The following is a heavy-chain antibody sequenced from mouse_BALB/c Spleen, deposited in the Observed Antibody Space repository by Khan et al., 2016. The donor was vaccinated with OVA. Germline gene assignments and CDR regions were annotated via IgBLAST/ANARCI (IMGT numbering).Heavy chain of an antibody. CDR1: GYTFTNYG. CDR3: ARISSYWYSDV. CDR2: INTYTGEP. D-gene: IGHD6-2*01. Sequence: QIQLVQSGPELKKPGETVKISCKASGYTFTNYGMNWVKQAPGKGLKWIGWINTYTGEPTYADDFKGRFVFSLETSASTAYLQISNLKNEDMTTDFCARISSYWYSDVWGAGTTVTVSS. V-gene: IGHV9-1*02. J-gene: IGHJ1*01.